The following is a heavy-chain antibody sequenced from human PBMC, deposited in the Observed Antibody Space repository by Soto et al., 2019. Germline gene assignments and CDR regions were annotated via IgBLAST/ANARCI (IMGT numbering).Heavy chain of an antibody. Sequence: PGGSLRLSCATSGFVFSSFWLSWVRQAPGKGLEWVANIKQDGTETYYVDSVKGRFTISGDNAKKSLYLQMNRLRAEDTAVYYCAKNPGYYYDSTGYHFDYWGQGTLLTVSS. V-gene: IGHV3-7*01. CDR1: GFVFSSFW. CDR2: IKQDGTET. J-gene: IGHJ4*02. CDR3: AKNPGYYYDSTGYHFDY. D-gene: IGHD3-22*01.